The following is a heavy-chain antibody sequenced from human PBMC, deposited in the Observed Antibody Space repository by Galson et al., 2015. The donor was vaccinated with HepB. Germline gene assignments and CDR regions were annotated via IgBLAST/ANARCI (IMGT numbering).Heavy chain of an antibody. V-gene: IGHV4-34*01. J-gene: IGHJ4*02. CDR2: INHSGST. D-gene: IGHD2-15*01. Sequence: ETLSLTCAVYGGSFSGYYWSWIRQPPGKGLEWIGEINHSGSTNYNPSLKSRVTISVDTSKNQFSLKLSSVTAADTAVYYCARRVVVAATPKYFDYWGQGTLVTVSS. CDR1: GGSFSGYY. CDR3: ARRVVVAATPKYFDY.